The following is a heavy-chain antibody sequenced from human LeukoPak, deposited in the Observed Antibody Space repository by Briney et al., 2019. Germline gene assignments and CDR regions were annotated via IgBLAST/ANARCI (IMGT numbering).Heavy chain of an antibody. CDR3: AKEGSGWFDP. J-gene: IGHJ5*02. CDR2: ISGSGGST. D-gene: IGHD3-10*01. Sequence: SCKASGGTFSSYAMSWVRQAPGKGLEWVSAISGSGGSTYYADSVKGRFTISRDNSKNTLYLQMNSLRAEDTAVYYCAKEGSGWFDPWGQGTLVTVSS. V-gene: IGHV3-23*01. CDR1: GGTFSSYA.